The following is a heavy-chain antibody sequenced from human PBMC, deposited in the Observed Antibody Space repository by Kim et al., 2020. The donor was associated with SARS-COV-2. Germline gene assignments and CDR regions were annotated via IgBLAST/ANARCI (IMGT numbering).Heavy chain of an antibody. Sequence: SETLSLTCAVSGGSISSGGYSWSWIRQPPGKGLEWIGYIYHSGSTYYNPSLKSRVTISVDRSKNQFSLKLSSVTAADTAVYYCARVGMLRGVMSYFDYWGQGTLVTVSS. V-gene: IGHV4-30-2*01. D-gene: IGHD3-10*01. CDR2: IYHSGST. CDR1: GGSISSGGYS. J-gene: IGHJ4*02. CDR3: ARVGMLRGVMSYFDY.